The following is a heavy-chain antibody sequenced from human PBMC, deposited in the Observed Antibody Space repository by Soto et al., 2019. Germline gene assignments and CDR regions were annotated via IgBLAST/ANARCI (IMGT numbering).Heavy chain of an antibody. D-gene: IGHD3-10*02. CDR3: ARHPSVFFFQAEDGIRDVRSVSAFLLNRSSDL. J-gene: IGHJ2*01. CDR2: IYYSSGT. V-gene: IGHV4-59*08. Sequence: RQGLELSGYIYYSSGTIYNPSFKCRVTISVDTSKNQFSLKLSSVTAADTAVYYCARHPSVFFFQAEDGIRDVRSVSAFLLNRSSDL.